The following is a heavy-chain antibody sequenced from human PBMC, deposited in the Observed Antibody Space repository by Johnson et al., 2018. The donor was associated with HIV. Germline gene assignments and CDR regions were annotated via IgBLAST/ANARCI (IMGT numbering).Heavy chain of an antibody. V-gene: IGHV3-30*03. CDR2: ISYDGSNK. Sequence: QVQLVESGGGVVQPGRSLRFSRAASGFNLDDYGMSWVRQAPGKWLEWVAVISYDGSNKYYADSVKGRFTISRDNSKNTLSLQMNSLRAEDTAVYYCARGYYYDSSGSDDAFDIWGQGTMVTVSS. CDR1: GFNLDDYG. CDR3: ARGYYYDSSGSDDAFDI. D-gene: IGHD3-22*01. J-gene: IGHJ3*02.